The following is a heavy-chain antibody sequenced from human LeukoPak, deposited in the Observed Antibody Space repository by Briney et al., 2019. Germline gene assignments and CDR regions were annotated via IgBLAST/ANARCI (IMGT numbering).Heavy chain of an antibody. CDR1: GFTFTSYA. V-gene: IGHV3-21*01. D-gene: IGHD3-22*01. Sequence: GGSLRLSCAASGFTFTSYAMNWVRQAPGKGLEWVSSISSSSRDINYADSVKGRFTISRDNAWNSLYLQMNSLRAEDTAVYYCTRPSYDSSVSGVVYWGQGTLVTVSS. J-gene: IGHJ4*02. CDR2: ISSSSRDI. CDR3: TRPSYDSSVSGVVY.